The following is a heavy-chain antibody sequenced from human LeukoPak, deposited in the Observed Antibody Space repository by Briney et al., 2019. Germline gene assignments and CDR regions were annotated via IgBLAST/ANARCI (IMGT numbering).Heavy chain of an antibody. CDR3: TRSSQHNYYYGMDV. CDR1: EFTFNNAW. D-gene: IGHD3-16*02. V-gene: IGHV3-15*01. Sequence: GGSLRLSCTVSEFTFNNAWMSWVRQAPGKGLEWVGRINYKTNGGTADYAAPVKGRFTISRDDSKDTLYLQMNSLTTEDTAVYYCTRSSQHNYYYGMDVWGQGTTVTVSS. J-gene: IGHJ6*02. CDR2: INYKTNGGTA.